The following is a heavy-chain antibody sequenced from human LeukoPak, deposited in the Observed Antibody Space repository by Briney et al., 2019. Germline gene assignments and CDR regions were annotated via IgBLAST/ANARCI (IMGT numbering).Heavy chain of an antibody. CDR2: ISSSSTSNI. V-gene: IGHV3-21*01. CDR3: VRDPLGGHFDY. J-gene: IGHJ4*02. CDR1: GFILSSFC. Sequence: PGGSLRLSCAASGFILSSFCMNWVCPAPGKGLEWVSYISSSSTSNIFYADSVKGRFTISRDNAKNSLHLQMTSLRPEDTAIYYCVRDPLGGHFDYWGQGTLVTVSS.